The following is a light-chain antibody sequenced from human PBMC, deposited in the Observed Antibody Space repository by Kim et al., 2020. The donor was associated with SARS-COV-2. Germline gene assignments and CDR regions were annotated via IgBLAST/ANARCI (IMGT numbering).Light chain of an antibody. V-gene: IGLV6-57*03. J-gene: IGLJ2*01. CDR3: QSYDSSNVV. CDR1: GSSIARNY. Sequence: GTTVTSSCTRSGSSIARNYVQWYQQRPGSAPTTVIYEDNQRPSGVPDRFSGSIDSSSNAASLTISGLKTEDEADYYCQSYDSSNVVFGGGTQLTVL. CDR2: EDN.